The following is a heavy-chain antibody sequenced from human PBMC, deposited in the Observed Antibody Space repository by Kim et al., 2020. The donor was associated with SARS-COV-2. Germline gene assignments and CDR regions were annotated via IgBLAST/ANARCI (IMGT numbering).Heavy chain of an antibody. CDR1: GFTFSNYG. Sequence: GGSLRLSCAASGFTFSNYGMHWVRQAPGKGLEWVAVISYDGSNKYYADSVKGRFTVSRDNSKNTLYLQMNSLRAEDTAVYYCARGDFGFDYWGQGTLVTVSS. CDR2: ISYDGSNK. V-gene: IGHV3-30*03. J-gene: IGHJ4*02. D-gene: IGHD3-3*01. CDR3: ARGDFGFDY.